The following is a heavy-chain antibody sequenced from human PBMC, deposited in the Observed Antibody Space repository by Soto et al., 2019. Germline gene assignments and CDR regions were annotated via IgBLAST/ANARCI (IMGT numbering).Heavy chain of an antibody. Sequence: RGSLRLSCAASGFTFSSYAMNWVRQAPGKGLEWVSAISNRGDTHYADAGRGRFSVSRDISDNTLHLQMNSLRVENTAVYYCARDPRYCRGGSCSITGDAYDIWGQGTMVTVSS. J-gene: IGHJ3*02. CDR2: ISNRGDT. CDR1: GFTFSSYA. V-gene: IGHV3-66*01. D-gene: IGHD2-15*01. CDR3: ARDPRYCRGGSCSITGDAYDI.